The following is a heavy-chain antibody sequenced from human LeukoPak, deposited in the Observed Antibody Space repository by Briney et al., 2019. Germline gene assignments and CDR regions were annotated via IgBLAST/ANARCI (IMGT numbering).Heavy chain of an antibody. D-gene: IGHD4-17*01. CDR3: AKVQGDYIVYYFYGMDV. J-gene: IGHJ6*02. V-gene: IGHV3-23*01. CDR2: ISGGGGST. Sequence: GGSLRLSCAASGFTFSTYAMSWVRQAPGKGLEWVSAISGGGGSTYYAASVKGRFTISRDNSKNTLYLQMNSLRAEDTAVYYCAKVQGDYIVYYFYGMDVWGQGTTATVSS. CDR1: GFTFSTYA.